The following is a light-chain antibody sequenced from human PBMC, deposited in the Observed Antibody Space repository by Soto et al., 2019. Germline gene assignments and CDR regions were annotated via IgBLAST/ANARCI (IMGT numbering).Light chain of an antibody. V-gene: IGLV2-11*01. Sequence: LTQPRSVSGSPGQSVTISCTGTSSDVGGYNYVSWYQQHPGKAPKLMIFDVSKRPSGVPDRFSGSKSGNTASLTISGLQAEDEADYYCCSYAGSYNVVFGGGTKLTVL. CDR3: CSYAGSYNVV. J-gene: IGLJ2*01. CDR1: SSDVGGYNY. CDR2: DVS.